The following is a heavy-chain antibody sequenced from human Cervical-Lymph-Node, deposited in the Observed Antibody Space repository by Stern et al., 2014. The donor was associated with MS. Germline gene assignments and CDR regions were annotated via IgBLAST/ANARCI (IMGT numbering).Heavy chain of an antibody. CDR2: ISTDTGGA. CDR1: GYSFTAYF. J-gene: IGHJ4*02. CDR3: ARDRGSHSDY. Sequence: QVQLVASGAEVKKPGASVKVSCKASGYSFTAYFIHWVRQAPGQGLEWMGWISTDTGGANYAQRFQGRVTMTRDTSISTTYMELSRLRSDDTAVYYCARDRGSHSDYWGQGTLVTVSS. D-gene: IGHD1-26*01. V-gene: IGHV1-2*02.